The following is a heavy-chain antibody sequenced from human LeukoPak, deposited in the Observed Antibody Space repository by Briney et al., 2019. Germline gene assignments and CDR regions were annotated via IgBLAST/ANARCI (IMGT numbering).Heavy chain of an antibody. Sequence: GESLKISCRLSGFSSTTYWIAWVRQMPGKGLEWMGVIQPDDSDTTYSPSFQGQVSISADKSINTAFLQWGSLEASDTAMYYCARPLFSSNYKAFDLWGQGTLVTVSS. J-gene: IGHJ3*01. CDR3: ARPLFSSNYKAFDL. V-gene: IGHV5-51*01. D-gene: IGHD4-11*01. CDR2: IQPDDSDT. CDR1: GFSSTTYW.